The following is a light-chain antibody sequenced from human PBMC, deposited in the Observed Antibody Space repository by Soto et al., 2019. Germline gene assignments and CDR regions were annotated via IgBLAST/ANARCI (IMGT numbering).Light chain of an antibody. V-gene: IGKV2D-29*02. CDR2: EVS. CDR1: QSLLHITGETF. J-gene: IGKJ5*01. CDR3: MQSTLLPPT. Sequence: DVVMTQPPLSLSVAPGQPSSISCKASQSLLHITGETFLFWYLQKPGQSPQLLIYEVSTRVSGVPDRFSGSGSGTDFTLEISRVETDDVGIYYCMQSTLLPPTFGQGTRLEIK.